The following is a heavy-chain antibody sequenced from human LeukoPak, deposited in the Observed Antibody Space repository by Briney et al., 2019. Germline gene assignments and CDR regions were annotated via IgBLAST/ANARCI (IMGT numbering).Heavy chain of an antibody. D-gene: IGHD6-19*01. Sequence: GGSLRLSRPVYRFTLSSYGMHWVRQAHGKGLGWVAVIWYDGSKKYYADSVKGRLTISRDNSKNTLYLQMNSLRAEDTAVYYCARDGSRIAVAPRSWRDGDYYGMDVWGQGTTVTVS. CDR1: RFTLSSYG. CDR2: IWYDGSKK. V-gene: IGHV3-33*01. J-gene: IGHJ6*02. CDR3: ARDGSRIAVAPRSWRDGDYYGMDV.